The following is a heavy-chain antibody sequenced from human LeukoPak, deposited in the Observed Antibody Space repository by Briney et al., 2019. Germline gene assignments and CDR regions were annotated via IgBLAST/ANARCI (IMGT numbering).Heavy chain of an antibody. V-gene: IGHV4-4*07. Sequence: PSETLSLTCTVSGGSISSYYWTWIRQPAGKGLEWIGRFYSTGSTNYNPSLKSRVTMSVDASKNQFSLKLSSVTAADTAVYYCARDQYSGSLDYWGQGTLVTVSS. D-gene: IGHD1-26*01. CDR2: FYSTGST. CDR3: ARDQYSGSLDY. CDR1: GGSISSYY. J-gene: IGHJ4*02.